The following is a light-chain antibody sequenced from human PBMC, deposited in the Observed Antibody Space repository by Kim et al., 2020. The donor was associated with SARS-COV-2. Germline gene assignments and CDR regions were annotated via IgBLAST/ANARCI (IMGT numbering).Light chain of an antibody. CDR3: QAWDSSTAWV. Sequence: SYELTQPPSVSVSPGQTASITCPGDKLGDKYACWYQQKPGQSPVLVIYQDSKRPSGIPERFSGSNSGNTATLTISGTQAMDEADYYCQAWDSSTAWVFGGGTQLTV. V-gene: IGLV3-1*01. CDR1: KLGDKY. CDR2: QDS. J-gene: IGLJ3*02.